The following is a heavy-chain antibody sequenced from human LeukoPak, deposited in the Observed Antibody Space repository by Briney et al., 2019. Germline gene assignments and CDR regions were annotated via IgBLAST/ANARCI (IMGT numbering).Heavy chain of an antibody. D-gene: IGHD3-3*01. CDR3: AREMWYDFWSGALGYYYYYMDV. V-gene: IGHV4-39*02. J-gene: IGHJ6*03. Sequence: SETLSLTCTVSRGSVSTGSYQWGWIRQPPGEGLEWIGNIYYSGSTYYNPSLKSRVTISVDTSKNQFSLKLSSVTAADTAVYYCAREMWYDFWSGALGYYYYYMDVWGKGTTVTVSS. CDR1: RGSVSTGSYQ. CDR2: IYYSGST.